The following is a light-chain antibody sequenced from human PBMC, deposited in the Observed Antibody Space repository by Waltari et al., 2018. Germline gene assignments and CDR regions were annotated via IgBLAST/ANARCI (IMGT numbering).Light chain of an antibody. CDR2: GAS. CDR1: QSVTSN. CDR3: QQYNDWPPWT. Sequence: EIVMTQSPASLSLSPGERATLPCRASQSVTSNLAWYQQKPGQAPRLLIYGASTRAAGIPVRFSGSGSGTEFTLTVSGLQSEDFAIYYCQQYNDWPPWTLGQGTKVEIK. V-gene: IGKV3-15*01. J-gene: IGKJ1*01.